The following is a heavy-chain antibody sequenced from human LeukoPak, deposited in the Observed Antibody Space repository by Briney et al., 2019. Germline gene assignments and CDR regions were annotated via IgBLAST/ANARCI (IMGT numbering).Heavy chain of an antibody. Sequence: PGGSLRLSCAASGLTFSSYAMTWVRQAPGKGLEYVSSINYNGIYIFSADSVKGRFTISRDNAKNSLYLEMNSLRVEDTAFYYCARIGPGRDGSNSFDQWGQGTLVIVSS. D-gene: IGHD5-24*01. CDR2: INYNGIYI. J-gene: IGHJ4*02. V-gene: IGHV3-21*01. CDR3: ARIGPGRDGSNSFDQ. CDR1: GLTFSSYA.